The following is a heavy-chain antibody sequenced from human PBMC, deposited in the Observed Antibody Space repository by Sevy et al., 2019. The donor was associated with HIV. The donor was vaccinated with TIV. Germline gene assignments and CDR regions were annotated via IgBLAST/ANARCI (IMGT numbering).Heavy chain of an antibody. CDR3: ARAPPPVNRYYYGSGSHDYYYYMDV. CDR2: IIPIFGTA. V-gene: IGHV1-69*06. Sequence: ASVKVSCKASGGTFSSYAISWVRQAPGQGLEWMGGIIPIFGTANYAQKFQGRVTITADKSTSTAYMELSSLTSEDTAVYYCARAPPPVNRYYYGSGSHDYYYYMDVWGKGTTVTVSS. J-gene: IGHJ6*03. CDR1: GGTFSSYA. D-gene: IGHD3-10*01.